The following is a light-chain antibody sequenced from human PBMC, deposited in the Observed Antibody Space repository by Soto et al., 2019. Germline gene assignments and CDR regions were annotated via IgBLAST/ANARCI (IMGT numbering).Light chain of an antibody. V-gene: IGLV2-14*03. Sequence: QSALTQPASVSGSPGQSMTISCTGTSSDVGGYNLVSWYQHYPGKAPKLMIYDVSNRPSGVSNRFSGSKSGNTASLTISGLQAEDEAEYYCNSFSSGSTFTVFGGGTKLTVL. CDR1: SSDVGGYNL. CDR2: DVS. J-gene: IGLJ2*01. CDR3: NSFSSGSTFTV.